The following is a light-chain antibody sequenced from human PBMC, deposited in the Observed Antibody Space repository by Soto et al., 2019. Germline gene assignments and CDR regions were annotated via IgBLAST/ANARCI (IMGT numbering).Light chain of an antibody. CDR1: SSNIGAGYD. V-gene: IGLV1-40*01. CDR2: GNS. J-gene: IGLJ3*02. Sequence: QSVLTQPPSVSGAPGQRVTISCTGSSSNIGAGYDVHWYQQLPGTAPKLLIYGNSNRPSGVPDRFSGPKSGTSASLAITGLQAEDAADYYCQSYDSSLSGGVFGGGTQLTVL. CDR3: QSYDSSLSGGV.